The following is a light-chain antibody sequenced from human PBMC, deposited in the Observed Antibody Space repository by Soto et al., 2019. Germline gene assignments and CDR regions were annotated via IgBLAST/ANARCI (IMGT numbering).Light chain of an antibody. CDR1: QSVGSN. V-gene: IGKV3-15*01. J-gene: IGKJ1*01. CDR2: GTS. Sequence: EVVMTQSPATLSVSPGESATLSCRASQSVGSNLAWYQQKPGQPPRLLLYGTSTRATGIPARISGSGSGTEFTLPISSLQSEDFAVYYCQQHNDWPRTFGQGTKVEI. CDR3: QQHNDWPRT.